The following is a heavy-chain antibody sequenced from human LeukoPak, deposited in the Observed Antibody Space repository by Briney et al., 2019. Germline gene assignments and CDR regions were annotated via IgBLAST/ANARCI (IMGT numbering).Heavy chain of an antibody. Sequence: SETLSLTCTVSGGSISSYYWSWIRQPPGKGLEWIGYIYYSGSTNYNPSLKSRVTISINTSKNQFSLKLRSVTAADTAVYYCARGAGATDYWGQGTLVTVSS. CDR2: IYYSGST. J-gene: IGHJ4*02. V-gene: IGHV4-59*13. CDR3: ARGAGATDY. D-gene: IGHD1-26*01. CDR1: GGSISSYY.